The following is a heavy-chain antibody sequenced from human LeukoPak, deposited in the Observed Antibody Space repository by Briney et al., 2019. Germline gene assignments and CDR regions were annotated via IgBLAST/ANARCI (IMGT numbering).Heavy chain of an antibody. J-gene: IGHJ4*02. D-gene: IGHD3-22*01. Sequence: ASVTVSCTASGYTFTGYYMHWVRQAPGQGLEWMGRINPNSGGTNYAQKFQGRVTMTRDTSISTAYMELSRLRSDDTAVYYCARAIHNYYDSSGYYSWGQGTLVTVSS. CDR2: INPNSGGT. V-gene: IGHV1-2*06. CDR1: GYTFTGYY. CDR3: ARAIHNYYDSSGYYS.